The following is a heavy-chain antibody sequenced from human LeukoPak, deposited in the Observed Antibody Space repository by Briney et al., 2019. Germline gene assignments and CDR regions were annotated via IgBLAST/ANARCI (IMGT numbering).Heavy chain of an antibody. J-gene: IGHJ5*02. CDR3: AIDIFRFLEWSDSNWFDP. CDR1: GYTFTGYY. Sequence: GASVKVSCKASGYTFTGYYMHWVRQAPGQGLEWMGRINPNSGGTNYAQKFQGRVTMTRDTSASTAYMELSRLRSDDTAVYYCAIDIFRFLEWSDSNWFDPWGQGTLVTVSS. D-gene: IGHD3-3*01. CDR2: INPNSGGT. V-gene: IGHV1-2*06.